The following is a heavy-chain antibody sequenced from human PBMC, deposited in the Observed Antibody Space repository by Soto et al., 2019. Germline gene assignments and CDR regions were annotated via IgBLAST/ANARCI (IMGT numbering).Heavy chain of an antibody. CDR1: GFSLSTSGAA. Sequence: QINLIESGPTLVKPTQTLTLTCTFSGFSLSTSGAAVGWVRQPPGRALEWLALIYWDGDKRYNASLGNRLTITKDTSMNQVVLTWTNVDPADPATYYCAHRATMTIFGLIIDNGIWFDPWGQGTRVIVSS. CDR3: AHRATMTIFGLIIDNGIWFDP. J-gene: IGHJ5*02. V-gene: IGHV2-5*02. CDR2: IYWDGDK. D-gene: IGHD3-3*01.